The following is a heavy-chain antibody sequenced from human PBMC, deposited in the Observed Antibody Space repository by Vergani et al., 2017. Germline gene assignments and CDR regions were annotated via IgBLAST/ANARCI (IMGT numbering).Heavy chain of an antibody. CDR2: ISGSGGST. Sequence: EVQLLESGGGLVQPGGSLRLSCAASGFTFSSYAMSWVRQAPGKGLEWVSAISGSGGSTYYADSLKGRFTISRDNSKNTLYLQMNSLRAEDTAVYYCAKDRGGIFCSSTSCYILDFSGDYWGQGTLVTVSS. V-gene: IGHV3-23*01. CDR3: AKDRGGIFCSSTSCYILDFSGDY. CDR1: GFTFSSYA. D-gene: IGHD2-2*02. J-gene: IGHJ4*02.